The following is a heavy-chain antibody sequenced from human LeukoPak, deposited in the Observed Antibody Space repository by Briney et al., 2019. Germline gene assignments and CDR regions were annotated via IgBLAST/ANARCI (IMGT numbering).Heavy chain of an antibody. J-gene: IGHJ4*02. CDR3: AKLQDFYDNSGYSYFDN. CDR1: GFTFSNYA. Sequence: GGSLRLSCAASGFTFSNYAMSWVRQAPGTGLEWVSSITGNALNTYEADFIKGRFTISRDDSKNTLYLHLSSLRVEDTAVYYCAKLQDFYDNSGYSYFDNWGQGTLVTVSS. CDR2: ITGNALNT. D-gene: IGHD3-22*01. V-gene: IGHV3-23*01.